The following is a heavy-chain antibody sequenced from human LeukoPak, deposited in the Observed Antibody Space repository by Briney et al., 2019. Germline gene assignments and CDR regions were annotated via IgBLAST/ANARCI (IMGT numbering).Heavy chain of an antibody. Sequence: PSETLSLTCTVSGGSISSGDYYWSWIRQPPGKGLEWIGYIYYSGSTNYNPSLKSRVTISVDTSKNQFSLKLSSVTAADTAVYYCARARFLEWLQDAFDIWGQGTMVTVSS. D-gene: IGHD3-3*01. CDR3: ARARFLEWLQDAFDI. V-gene: IGHV4-61*08. CDR2: IYYSGST. CDR1: GGSISSGDYY. J-gene: IGHJ3*02.